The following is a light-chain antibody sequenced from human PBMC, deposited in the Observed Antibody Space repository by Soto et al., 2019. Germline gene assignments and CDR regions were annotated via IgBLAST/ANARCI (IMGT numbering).Light chain of an antibody. J-gene: IGKJ4*01. V-gene: IGKV1-39*01. CDR1: QSISFW. Sequence: DIQMTQSPSSLSASVGDRVTITCRTNQSISFWLNWYQQKPGKAPILLVYAGSSLQGGVPSRFGGSGSGTDFTLTITSLQPEDFATYYCQQSYSTPTFGGGTKVDIK. CDR3: QQSYSTPT. CDR2: AGS.